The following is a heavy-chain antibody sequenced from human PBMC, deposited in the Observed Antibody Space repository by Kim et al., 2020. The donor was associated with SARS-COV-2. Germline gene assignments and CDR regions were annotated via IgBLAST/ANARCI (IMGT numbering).Heavy chain of an antibody. J-gene: IGHJ6*02. Sequence: GGSLRLSCAASGFTFSSYGMHWVRQAPGKGLEWVAVIWYDGSNKYYADSVKGRFTISRDNSKNTLYLQMNSLRAEDTAVYYCAKGSSSWYLALYYYYYGMDVWGQGTTVTVSS. CDR1: GFTFSSYG. V-gene: IGHV3-33*06. CDR2: IWYDGSNK. D-gene: IGHD6-13*01. CDR3: AKGSSSWYLALYYYYYGMDV.